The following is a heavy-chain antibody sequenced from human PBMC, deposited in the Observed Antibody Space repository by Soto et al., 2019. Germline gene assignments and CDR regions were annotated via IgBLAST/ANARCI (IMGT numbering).Heavy chain of an antibody. D-gene: IGHD6-25*01. CDR2: MNPNNGNA. V-gene: IGHV1-8*01. CDR1: GFTFITYD. J-gene: IGHJ4*02. CDR3: ARRKERSGPYYLDL. Sequence: QVQLLQSGAEVKKPGASVKVSCKASGFTFITYDFSWVRQAAGQGLEWMGWMNPNNGNAGFAQKFRGRINMTMNTSISTAYLELSSLRSYDSAVYFCARRKERSGPYYLDLWGQGTQVTVSS.